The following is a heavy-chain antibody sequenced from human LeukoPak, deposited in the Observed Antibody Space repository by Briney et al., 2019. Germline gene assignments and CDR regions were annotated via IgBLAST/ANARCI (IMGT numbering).Heavy chain of an antibody. Sequence: PGGSLRLSCAASGFTFSSYWMSWVRQAPGKGLEWVVNIKQDGSEKYYVDSVKGRFTISRDNAKNSLYLQMNSLRAEDTAVYYCARERVGYCSGGSCYNYFDYWGQGTLVTVSS. V-gene: IGHV3-7*01. J-gene: IGHJ4*02. CDR3: ARERVGYCSGGSCYNYFDY. CDR1: GFTFSSYW. CDR2: IKQDGSEK. D-gene: IGHD2-15*01.